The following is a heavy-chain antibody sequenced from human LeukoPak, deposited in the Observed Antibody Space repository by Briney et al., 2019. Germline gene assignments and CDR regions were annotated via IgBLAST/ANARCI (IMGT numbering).Heavy chain of an antibody. CDR1: GFTFSSYA. CDR2: ISHDGSHQ. V-gene: IGHV3-30*04. D-gene: IGHD6-19*01. Sequence: GGSLRLSCAASGFTFSSYAMHWVRQAPGKGLEWVAVISHDGSHQNYADSVKGRFTISRDNSKNTLYLQMNSLRAEDTAVYYCARVWSSSGEDAFDIWGQGTMVTVSS. CDR3: ARVWSSSGEDAFDI. J-gene: IGHJ3*02.